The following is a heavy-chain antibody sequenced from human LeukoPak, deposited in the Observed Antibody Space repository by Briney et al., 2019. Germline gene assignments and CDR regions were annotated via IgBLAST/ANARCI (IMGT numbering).Heavy chain of an antibody. J-gene: IGHJ6*03. V-gene: IGHV1-69*05. CDR1: GGTFSSYA. D-gene: IGHD6-6*01. Sequence: ASVKVSCKASGGTFSSYAISWVRQAPGQGLEWMGGIIPIFGTANYAQKFQGRVTITTDESTSTAYMELSSLRSEDTAVYYCARDPYSSSSSYYYYYMDVWGKGTTVTVSS. CDR3: ARDPYSSSSSYYYYYMDV. CDR2: IIPIFGTA.